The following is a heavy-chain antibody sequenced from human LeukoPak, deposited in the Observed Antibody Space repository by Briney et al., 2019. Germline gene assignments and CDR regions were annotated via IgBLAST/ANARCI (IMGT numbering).Heavy chain of an antibody. CDR3: ARSTTIFGVVILEYYFDY. Sequence: SGPTLVNPTETLTLTCTVSGFSLSNARVGVSWIRQPPGKALEWLAHIFSNDEKSYSTSLKSRLTISKDTSKSQVVLTMTNMDPVDTATYYCARSTTIFGVVILEYYFDYWGQGTLVTVSS. CDR1: GFSLSNARVG. CDR2: IFSNDEK. D-gene: IGHD3-3*01. V-gene: IGHV2-26*01. J-gene: IGHJ4*02.